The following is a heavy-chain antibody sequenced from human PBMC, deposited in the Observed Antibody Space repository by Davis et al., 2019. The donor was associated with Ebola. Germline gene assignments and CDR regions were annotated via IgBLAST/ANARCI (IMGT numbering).Heavy chain of an antibody. D-gene: IGHD3-16*02. CDR3: ARVDMITFGGVIVSSQAFDI. V-gene: IGHV4-59*08. CDR1: GGSIRSNY. CDR2: IYSGST. J-gene: IGHJ3*02. Sequence: GSLRLSCTVSGGSIRSNYWSWIRQSPGKGLEWIGYIYSGSTNYSPSLKSRVSISEDTSKNQFSLKVHSVTAADTAVYYCARVDMITFGGVIVSSQAFDIWGQGTMVTVSS.